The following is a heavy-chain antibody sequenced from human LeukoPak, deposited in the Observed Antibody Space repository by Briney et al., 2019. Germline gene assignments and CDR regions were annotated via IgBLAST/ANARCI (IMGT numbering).Heavy chain of an antibody. J-gene: IGHJ5*02. V-gene: IGHV3-23*01. CDR3: AKDPNYDSSGLNHVWFDP. Sequence: GGSLRLSCAASGFTFSTYTMYWVRHPPGKRLEWVSIIGNNGGGIHYADSVRGRFTISRDNSKNALYLQMNSLRAEDTAVYYCAKDPNYDSSGLNHVWFDPWGQGTLVTVSS. D-gene: IGHD3-22*01. CDR1: GFTFSTYT. CDR2: IGNNGGGI.